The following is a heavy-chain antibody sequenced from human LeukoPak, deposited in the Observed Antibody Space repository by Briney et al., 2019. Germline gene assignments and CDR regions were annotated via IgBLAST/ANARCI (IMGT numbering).Heavy chain of an antibody. V-gene: IGHV4-39*01. CDR3: ARPSTDYVWGSYRTGAFDI. J-gene: IGHJ3*02. CDR2: IYYSGST. D-gene: IGHD3-16*02. Sequence: KPSATLSLTCTVSGGSISSSSYYWGWIRQPPGKGLEWIGSIYYSGSTYYNPSLKSRVTISVDTSKNQFSLKLSSVTAADTAVYYCARPSTDYVWGSYRTGAFDIWGQGTMVTVSS. CDR1: GGSISSSSYY.